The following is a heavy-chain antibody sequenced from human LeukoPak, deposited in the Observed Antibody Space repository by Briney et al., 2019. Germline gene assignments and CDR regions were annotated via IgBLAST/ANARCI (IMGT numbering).Heavy chain of an antibody. CDR1: GYTFSSYE. J-gene: IGHJ4*02. CDR3: ARGLAY. V-gene: IGHV3-48*03. Sequence: AVTLRLTCAASGYTFSSYEINCFSQDPGKWLEWISDISSSGSTIYYAASVKSRVTISRDNSKNSLYLKMNSLSAEDTAVYYCARGLAYWGRATLVAVPS. CDR2: ISSSGSTI.